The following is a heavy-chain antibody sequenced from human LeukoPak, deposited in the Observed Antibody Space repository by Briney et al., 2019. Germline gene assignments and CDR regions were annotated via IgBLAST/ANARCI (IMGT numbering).Heavy chain of an antibody. CDR3: AREDILTGYYDY. J-gene: IGHJ4*02. V-gene: IGHV3-66*01. CDR2: IYSGGST. D-gene: IGHD3-9*01. CDR1: GFTVSSNY. Sequence: PGGSLRLSCAASGFTVSSNYMSWVRQAPGKGLEWVSVIYSGGSTYYADSVKGRFTISRDNSKNMLYLQMNSLRAEDTAVYYCAREDILTGYYDYWGQGTLVTVSS.